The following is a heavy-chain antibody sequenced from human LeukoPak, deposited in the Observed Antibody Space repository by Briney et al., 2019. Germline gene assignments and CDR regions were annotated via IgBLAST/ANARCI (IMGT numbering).Heavy chain of an antibody. Sequence: GGSLRLSCAASGFTFSSYAMSWARQAPGKGLEWVSGISGCGGSTYYGDAVKGRFTMSRDNSKNTLYLQMNSLRAEDTAVYYCARAVVPAAMDWFDPWGQGTLVTVSS. CDR1: GFTFSSYA. CDR2: ISGCGGST. V-gene: IGHV3-23*01. J-gene: IGHJ5*02. CDR3: ARAVVPAAMDWFDP. D-gene: IGHD2-2*01.